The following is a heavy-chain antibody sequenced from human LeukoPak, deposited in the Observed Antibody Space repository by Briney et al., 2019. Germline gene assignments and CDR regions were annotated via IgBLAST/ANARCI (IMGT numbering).Heavy chain of an antibody. V-gene: IGHV4-59*01. CDR3: AKEREYCSSGSCHYDLDV. CDR1: ADSMKSYY. D-gene: IGHD2-15*01. J-gene: IGHJ6*02. CDR2: IYYTGST. Sequence: SETLSLTCTVSADSMKSYYWTWIRQPPGKGLEWIGYIYYTGSTNYNPSLKSRVTISVDTSKNQFSLKLSSVTDADTAVYYCAKEREYCSSGSCHYDLDVWGQGTTVTVSS.